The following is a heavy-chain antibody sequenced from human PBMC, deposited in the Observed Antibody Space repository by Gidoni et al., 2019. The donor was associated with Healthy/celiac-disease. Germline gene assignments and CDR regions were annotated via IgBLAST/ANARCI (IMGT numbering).Heavy chain of an antibody. CDR2: IWYDGSNK. D-gene: IGHD6-19*01. Sequence: VQLVASGGGVVQHGRSLSLSCAASGFTLSSYGRHWVRPAPGKGLEGVAVIWYDGSNKYYADSVKGRFTISRDNSKNTLYLQMNSLRAEDTAVYYCARADTEGGAVAGYYYGMDVWGQGTTVTVSS. V-gene: IGHV3-33*01. CDR3: ARADTEGGAVAGYYYGMDV. CDR1: GFTLSSYG. J-gene: IGHJ6*02.